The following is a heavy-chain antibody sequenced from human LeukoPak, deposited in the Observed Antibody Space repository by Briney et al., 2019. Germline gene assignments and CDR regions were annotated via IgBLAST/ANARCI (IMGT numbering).Heavy chain of an antibody. V-gene: IGHV3-33*01. Sequence: GGSLRLSCAASGFTFSSYGMHWVRQAPGKGLEWVAVIWYDGSNKYYADSVKGRFTISRDNSKNTLYLQMNSLRAEDMAVYYCAREKLAAAGTAVFDPWGQGTLVTVSS. D-gene: IGHD6-13*01. CDR2: IWYDGSNK. CDR1: GFTFSSYG. CDR3: AREKLAAAGTAVFDP. J-gene: IGHJ5*02.